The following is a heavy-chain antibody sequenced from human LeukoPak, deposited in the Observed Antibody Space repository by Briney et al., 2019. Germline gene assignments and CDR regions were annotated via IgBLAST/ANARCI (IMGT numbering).Heavy chain of an antibody. CDR2: MSYDGSHQ. Sequence: GGSLRLSCAASGFTFSNYAMHWVRQAPGKGLEWVALMSYDGSHQYYADSVKGRFTISRDNSNNTVFLQMNSLRTEDTAVYYCARQRVGYFRSWGRGTLVTVSS. J-gene: IGHJ5*02. CDR3: ARQRVGYFRS. V-gene: IGHV3-30*01. D-gene: IGHD2/OR15-2a*01. CDR1: GFTFSNYA.